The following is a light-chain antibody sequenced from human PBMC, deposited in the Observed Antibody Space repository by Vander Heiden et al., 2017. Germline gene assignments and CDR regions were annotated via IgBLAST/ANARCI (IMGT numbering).Light chain of an antibody. CDR2: DDS. CDR3: QVWDSASDHPVI. CDR1: NIGSKS. Sequence: SYVLTQPHSVSVAPGQTARITWGGNNIGSKSVHWYQQKPGQAPVLVVYDDSDRPSGIPERFSASNSGNTATLTISRVEAGDEADYYCQVWDSASDHPVIFGGGTKLTVL. J-gene: IGLJ2*01. V-gene: IGLV3-21*02.